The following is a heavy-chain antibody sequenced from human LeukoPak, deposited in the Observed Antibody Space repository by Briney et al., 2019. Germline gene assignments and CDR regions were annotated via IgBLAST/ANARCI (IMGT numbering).Heavy chain of an antibody. CDR3: ARPKRGYSYGYFDY. D-gene: IGHD5-18*01. J-gene: IGHJ4*02. CDR1: GFTFSGYE. Sequence: PGGSLRLSCAASGFTFSGYEMNWVRQAPGKGLEWVSYISSSGSTIYYADSVKGRFTISRDNAKNSLYLQMNSLRAEDTAVYYCARPKRGYSYGYFDYWGQGTLVTVSS. V-gene: IGHV3-48*03. CDR2: ISSSGSTI.